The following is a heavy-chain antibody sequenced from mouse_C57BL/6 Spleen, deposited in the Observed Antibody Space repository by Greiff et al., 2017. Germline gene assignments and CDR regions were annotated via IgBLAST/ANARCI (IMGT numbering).Heavy chain of an antibody. V-gene: IGHV3-6*01. CDR3: ARSYGSSYYLYFDV. Sequence: EVQLVESGPGLVKPSQSLSLTCSVTGYSITSGYYWNWIRQFPGNKLEWMGYISYDGSNNYNPSLKNRISITRDTSKNQFFLKLNSVTTEDTATYYCARSYGSSYYLYFDVWGTATTVTVSS. D-gene: IGHD1-1*01. CDR1: GYSITSGYY. J-gene: IGHJ1*03. CDR2: ISYDGSN.